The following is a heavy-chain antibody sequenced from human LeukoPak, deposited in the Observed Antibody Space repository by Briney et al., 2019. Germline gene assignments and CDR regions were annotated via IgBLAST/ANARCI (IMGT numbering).Heavy chain of an antibody. D-gene: IGHD3-22*01. CDR3: ARDIPYYYDSSGYFYYFDY. CDR1: GFTFSSYS. CDR2: ISSSSSTI. Sequence: HSGGSLRLSCAASGFTFSSYSMTWVRQAPGKGLEWVSYISSSSSTIYYADSVKGRFTISRDNAKNSLYLQMNSLRAEDTAVYYCARDIPYYYDSSGYFYYFDYWGQGTLVTVSS. J-gene: IGHJ4*02. V-gene: IGHV3-48*01.